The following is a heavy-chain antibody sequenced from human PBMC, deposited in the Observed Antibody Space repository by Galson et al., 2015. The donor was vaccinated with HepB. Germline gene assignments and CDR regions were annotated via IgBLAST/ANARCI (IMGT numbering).Heavy chain of an antibody. CDR1: GGNFGSFG. CDR3: ATKIIADAFDV. CDR2: ILPAHGTP. Sequence: SVKVSCKAAGGNFGSFGINWVRQAPGQGLEWMGVILPAHGTPYYAQRFQGTVTITADESTNSGYLELSNLGSEDTAVYYCATKIIADAFDVWGQGTMVIVSS. D-gene: IGHD2/OR15-2a*01. V-gene: IGHV1-69*13. J-gene: IGHJ3*01.